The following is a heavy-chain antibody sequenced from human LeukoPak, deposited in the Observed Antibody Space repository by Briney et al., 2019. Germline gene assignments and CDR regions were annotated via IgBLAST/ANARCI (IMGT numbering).Heavy chain of an antibody. J-gene: IGHJ6*03. CDR2: IYYSGST. D-gene: IGHD5-18*01. Sequence: PSETLSLTCTVSGGSISSYYWSWVRQPPGKGMEWVGYIYYSGSTNYNPSRKSRVTISVDTSKNQFSLKLSSVTAADTAVYYCASSRDTATDYYYYYYMDVWGKGTTVTVSS. CDR1: GGSISSYY. V-gene: IGHV4-59*01. CDR3: ASSRDTATDYYYYYYMDV.